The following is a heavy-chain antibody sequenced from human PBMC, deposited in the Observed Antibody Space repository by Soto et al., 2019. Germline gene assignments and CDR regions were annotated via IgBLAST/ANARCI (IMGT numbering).Heavy chain of an antibody. CDR1: GFTVSDNY. CDR2: IYRGDAT. CDR3: ARDRSDSSRADSFDI. V-gene: IGHV3-53*01. D-gene: IGHD6-25*01. J-gene: IGHJ3*02. Sequence: GGSLRLSCAVSGFTVSDNYMSWVRQAPGKGLEWVSVIYRGDATHYADSVKGRFTISRDNSENTVYLQMNSLRAEDTAVYYCARDRSDSSRADSFDIWGQGTMVTVSS.